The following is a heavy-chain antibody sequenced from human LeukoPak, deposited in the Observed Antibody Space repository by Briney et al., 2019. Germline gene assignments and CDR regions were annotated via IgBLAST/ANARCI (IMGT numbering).Heavy chain of an antibody. CDR3: ARKYPYSSSRFDY. J-gene: IGHJ4*02. CDR2: INHSGST. V-gene: IGHV4-34*01. Sequence: KASETLSLTCAVYGGSFSGYYWSWIRQPPGKGLEWIGEINHSGSTNYNPSLKSRVTISVDTSKNQFSLKLSSVTAADTAVYYCARKYPYSSSRFDYWGQGTLVTVSS. CDR1: GGSFSGYY. D-gene: IGHD6-6*01.